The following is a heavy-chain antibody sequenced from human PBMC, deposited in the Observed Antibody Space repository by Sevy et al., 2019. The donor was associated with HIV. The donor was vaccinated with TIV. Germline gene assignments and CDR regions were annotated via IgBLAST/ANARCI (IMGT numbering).Heavy chain of an antibody. CDR2: IRYDGTNK. J-gene: IGHJ5*02. Sequence: GGSLRLSCTTSGFIFSTSGMHWVRQAPGKGLEWVAFIRYDGTNKLYTDSLRGRFTISRDNSKNALFLQLNSLRVDDTAVYFCAKDEATAWNPAYFRSWGQGTLVTVSS. V-gene: IGHV3-30*02. D-gene: IGHD1-1*01. CDR1: GFIFSTSG. CDR3: AKDEATAWNPAYFRS.